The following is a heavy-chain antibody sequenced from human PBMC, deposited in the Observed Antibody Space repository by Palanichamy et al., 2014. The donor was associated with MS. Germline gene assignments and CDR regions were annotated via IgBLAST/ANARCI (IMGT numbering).Heavy chain of an antibody. J-gene: IGHJ3*02. CDR2: NSDGSST. V-gene: IGHV3-74*01. CDR3: ARDRDNWDDAFDI. Sequence: NSDGSSTSCADSVKGRFTISRDNAKNTLYLQMNSLRAEDTAVYYCARDRDNWDDAFDIWGQGTMVTVSS. D-gene: IGHD1-20*01.